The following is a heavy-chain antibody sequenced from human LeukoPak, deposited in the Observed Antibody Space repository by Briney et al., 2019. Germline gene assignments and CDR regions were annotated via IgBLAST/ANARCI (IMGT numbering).Heavy chain of an antibody. CDR1: GGSISSYY. J-gene: IGHJ3*02. Sequence: SETLSLTCTVPGGSISSYYWSWIRQPAGKGLEWIGRIYTSGSTNYNPSLKSRVTISVDTSKNQFSLKLSSVTAADTAVYYCARDRNDYGDYGVFDIWGQGTMVTVSS. V-gene: IGHV4-4*07. D-gene: IGHD4-17*01. CDR2: IYTSGST. CDR3: ARDRNDYGDYGVFDI.